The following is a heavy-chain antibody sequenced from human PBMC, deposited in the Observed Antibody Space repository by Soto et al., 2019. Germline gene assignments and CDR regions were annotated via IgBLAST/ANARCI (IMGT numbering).Heavy chain of an antibody. CDR3: ARMGELELPNYFDY. CDR2: INHSGST. V-gene: IGHV4-34*01. Sequence: SETLSLTCAVYGGSFSGYYWSWIRQPPGKGLEWIGEINHSGSTNYNPSLKSRVTISVDTSKNQFSRKLSSVTAADTAVYYCARMGELELPNYFDYWGQGTLVTVSS. J-gene: IGHJ4*02. D-gene: IGHD1-7*01. CDR1: GGSFSGYY.